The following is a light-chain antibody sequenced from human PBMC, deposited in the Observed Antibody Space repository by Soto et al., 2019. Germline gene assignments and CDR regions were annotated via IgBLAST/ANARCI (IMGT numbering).Light chain of an antibody. Sequence: QSALTQPASVSGSPGQSIAISCTGTSSDVVTYKYVSWYQQHPGKAPKLMIYEVSIRPSGVSDRFSGSKSGNTASLTISGLRPEDEAYDYCCSYAGSTTRVVFGGGTKLTVL. V-gene: IGLV2-14*01. CDR1: SSDVVTYKY. J-gene: IGLJ2*01. CDR3: CSYAGSTTRVV. CDR2: EVS.